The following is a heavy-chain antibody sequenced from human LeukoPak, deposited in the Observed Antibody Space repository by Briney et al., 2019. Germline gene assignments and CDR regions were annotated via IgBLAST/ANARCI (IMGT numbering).Heavy chain of an antibody. CDR3: STGSGHAFDI. J-gene: IGHJ3*02. D-gene: IGHD3-10*01. V-gene: IGHV3-9*01. Sequence: GGSLRLSCAASGFTFDNYAMHWVRQGPGEGLEWLSGITWNSGSIGYAGSVKGRFTISRGNARNTLYVQMNSLRAEDTAVYYCSTGSGHAFDIWGRGTMVTVSS. CDR2: ITWNSGSI. CDR1: GFTFDNYA.